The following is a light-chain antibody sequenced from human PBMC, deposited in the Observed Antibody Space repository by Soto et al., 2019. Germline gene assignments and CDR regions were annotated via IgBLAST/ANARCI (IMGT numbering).Light chain of an antibody. J-gene: IGKJ4*01. V-gene: IGKV3-20*01. Sequence: EIVLTQSPGTLSLSPGERATLSCRASQSVSSSNLAWYQQKPGQPPRRLIYGASSRATGVPDRFSGSGSGTEFTLTINRLEPEDFAVYFCQQYGSSPLTFGGGTKVEIK. CDR2: GAS. CDR3: QQYGSSPLT. CDR1: QSVSSSN.